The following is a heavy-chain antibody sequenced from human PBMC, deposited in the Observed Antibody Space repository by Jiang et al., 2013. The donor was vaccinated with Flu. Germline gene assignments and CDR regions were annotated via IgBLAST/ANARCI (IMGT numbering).Heavy chain of an antibody. CDR1: SYW. V-gene: IGHV5-51*01. CDR3: AREELLWFGGLD. Sequence: SYWIGWVRQMPGKAWSGWGSSILVTLIPDTSPSFQGQVTISADKSISTAYLQWSSLKASDTAMYYCAREELLWFGGLDWGQGTLVTVSS. CDR2: SILVTLIP. J-gene: IGHJ1*01. D-gene: IGHD3-10*01.